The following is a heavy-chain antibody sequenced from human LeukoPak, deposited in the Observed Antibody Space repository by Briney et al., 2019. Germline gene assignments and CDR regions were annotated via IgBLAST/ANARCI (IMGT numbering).Heavy chain of an antibody. CDR2: INHSGST. CDR3: ARLPLSPLGEVAFDI. Sequence: SETLSLTCAVYGGSFSGYYWSWIRQPPGKGLEWIGEINHSGSTNYNPSLKSRVTISVDTSKNQFSLKLSSVTAADTAVYYCARLPLSPLGEVAFDIWGQGTMVTVSS. D-gene: IGHD2-21*01. J-gene: IGHJ3*02. CDR1: GGSFSGYY. V-gene: IGHV4-34*01.